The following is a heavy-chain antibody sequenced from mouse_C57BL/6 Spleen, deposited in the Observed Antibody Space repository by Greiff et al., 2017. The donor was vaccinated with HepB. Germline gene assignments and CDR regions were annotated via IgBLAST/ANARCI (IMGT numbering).Heavy chain of an antibody. CDR2: IDPSDSYT. V-gene: IGHV1-59*01. CDR1: GYTFTSYW. Sequence: VQLQQPGAELVRPGTSVKLSCKASGYTFTSYWMHWVKQRPGQGLEWIGVIDPSDSYTNYNQKFKGKATLTVDTSSSTAYMQLSSLTSEDSAVYYCARNYYYGSPFFDYWGQGTTLTVSS. D-gene: IGHD1-1*01. CDR3: ARNYYYGSPFFDY. J-gene: IGHJ2*01.